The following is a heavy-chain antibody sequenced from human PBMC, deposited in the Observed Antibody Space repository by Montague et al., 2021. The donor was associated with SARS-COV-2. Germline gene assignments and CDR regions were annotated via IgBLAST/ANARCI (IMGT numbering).Heavy chain of an antibody. CDR2: IYSIGDK. CDR3: AHLIRYYDIFTGIPFDD. V-gene: IGHV2-5*01. D-gene: IGHD3-9*01. J-gene: IGHJ4*02. Sequence: PALVKPTQTLTLTCTFSGFSLSTPNVGVAWIRQPPGKALEWLAVIYSIGDKRYSPSLQRRLTITKDTSRNQVVLSLTNVDPLDTATYYCAHLIRYYDIFTGIPFDDWGQGTQVTVSS. CDR1: GFSLSTPNVG.